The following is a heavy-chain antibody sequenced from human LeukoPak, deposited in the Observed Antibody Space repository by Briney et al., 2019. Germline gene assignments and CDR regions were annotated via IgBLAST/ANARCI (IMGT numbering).Heavy chain of an antibody. CDR3: ASSPHGEYYFDL. CDR1: GFTVSSNY. J-gene: IGHJ4*02. CDR2: IYSGGST. D-gene: IGHD3-10*01. Sequence: GGSLRLSCAASGFTVSSNYMSWVRQAPGKGLEWVSVIYSGGSTYYADSVKGRFTISRDNSKNTLYLQMNSLTAEDTAVYYCASSPHGEYYFDLWGQGTLVTVSS. V-gene: IGHV3-53*01.